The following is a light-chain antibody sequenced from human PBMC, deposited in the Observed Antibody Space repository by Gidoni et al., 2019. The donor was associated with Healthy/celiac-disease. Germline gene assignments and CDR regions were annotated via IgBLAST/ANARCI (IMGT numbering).Light chain of an antibody. CDR2: GAS. V-gene: IGKV3-20*01. CDR3: QQYGSSPRT. Sequence: EIVLTQSPGTLSLSPGERVTLSCRASQSVSSSYLAWYQQKPGQAPRLLIYGASSRATGIPDRFRGSESGKDFTLTISRLEPEDFAVYYCQQYGSSPRTFGQGTKVEIK. J-gene: IGKJ1*01. CDR1: QSVSSSY.